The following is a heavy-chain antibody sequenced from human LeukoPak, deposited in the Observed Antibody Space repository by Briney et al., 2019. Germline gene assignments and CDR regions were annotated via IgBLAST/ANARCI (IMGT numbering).Heavy chain of an antibody. CDR2: INPNSVDG. Sequence: ASVKVSCKPSGYPFTGYYIHWVRQAPGQGLEWMGWINPNSVDGDYAQKFQGRVTMTRDTSISTAYMELSSLRSDDTAVYYCARPQYRLPFDYWGQGTLVTVSS. V-gene: IGHV1-2*02. J-gene: IGHJ4*02. D-gene: IGHD2-2*01. CDR3: ARPQYRLPFDY. CDR1: GYPFTGYY.